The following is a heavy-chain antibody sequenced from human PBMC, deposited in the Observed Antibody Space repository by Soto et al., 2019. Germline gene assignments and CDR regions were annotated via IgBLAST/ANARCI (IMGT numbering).Heavy chain of an antibody. CDR3: ARDLEDDYVWPGHFQH. Sequence: PGGSLRLSCAASGFTFDDYAMHWVRQAPGKGLEWVSGISWDSGSIIYADSVKGRFIISRDNAKNSLYLQMNSLRAEDTALYYCARDLEDDYVWPGHFQHWGQGT. V-gene: IGHV3-9*01. D-gene: IGHD3-16*01. CDR2: ISWDSGSI. CDR1: GFTFDDYA. J-gene: IGHJ1*01.